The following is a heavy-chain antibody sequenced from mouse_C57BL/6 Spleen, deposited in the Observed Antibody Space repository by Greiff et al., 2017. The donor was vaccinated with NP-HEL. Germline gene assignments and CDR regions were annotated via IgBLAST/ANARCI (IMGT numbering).Heavy chain of an antibody. CDR2: IYPGDGDT. CDR3: ARRVLSVVATSNAMDY. J-gene: IGHJ4*01. D-gene: IGHD1-1*01. V-gene: IGHV1-82*01. CDR1: GYAFSSSW. Sequence: VKLQESGPELVKPGASVKISCKASGYAFSSSWMNWVKQRPGKGLEWIGRIYPGDGDTNYNGKFKGKATLTADKSSSTAYMQLSSLTSEDSAVYFCARRVLSVVATSNAMDYWGQGTSVTVSS.